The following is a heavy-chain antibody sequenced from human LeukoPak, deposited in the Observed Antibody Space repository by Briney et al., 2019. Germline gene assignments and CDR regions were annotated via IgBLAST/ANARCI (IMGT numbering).Heavy chain of an antibody. CDR3: ARMNDYGDYVDY. J-gene: IGHJ4*02. Sequence: PSETLSLTCAVSGGSISSGGYSWSWIRQPPGKGLEWIGYIYHSGSTYYNPSLKSRVTIPVDRSKNQFSLKLSSVTAADTAVYYCARMNDYGDYVDYWGQGTLVTVSS. V-gene: IGHV4-30-2*01. CDR2: IYHSGST. CDR1: GGSISSGGYS. D-gene: IGHD4-17*01.